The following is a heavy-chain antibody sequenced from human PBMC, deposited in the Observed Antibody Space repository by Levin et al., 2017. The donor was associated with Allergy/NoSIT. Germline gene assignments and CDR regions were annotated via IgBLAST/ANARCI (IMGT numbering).Heavy chain of an antibody. CDR1: GGSISSTSSH. CDR2: ISNSGST. V-gene: IGHV4-39*07. J-gene: IGHJ4*02. Sequence: SQTLSLTCTVSGGSISSTSSHWGWIRQPPGKGLEWLGSISNSGSTYYSPSLRSRLTISTDRSKNQFSLKLSSVTAADTAVYYCAREYSSSPLYWGQGTLVTVSS. D-gene: IGHD3-22*01. CDR3: AREYSSSPLY.